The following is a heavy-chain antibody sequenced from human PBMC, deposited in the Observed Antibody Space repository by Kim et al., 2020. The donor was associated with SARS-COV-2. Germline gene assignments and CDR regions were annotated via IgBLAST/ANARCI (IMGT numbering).Heavy chain of an antibody. Sequence: GGSLRLSCAASVFTFDDYAMHWVRQAPGKGLEWVSGSSWNIGSIGYADSVKGRFTISRDNAKNSLYLQMNSLRAEDTALYYCAKDQYSTLEYYFDYWVQGTLVTVSS. J-gene: IGHJ4*02. V-gene: IGHV3-9*01. CDR3: AKDQYSTLEYYFDY. D-gene: IGHD6-6*01. CDR2: SSWNIGSI. CDR1: VFTFDDYA.